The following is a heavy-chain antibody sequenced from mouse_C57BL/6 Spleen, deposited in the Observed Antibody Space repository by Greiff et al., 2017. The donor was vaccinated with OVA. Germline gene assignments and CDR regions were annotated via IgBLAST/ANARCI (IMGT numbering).Heavy chain of an antibody. CDR2: IWGGGST. J-gene: IGHJ3*01. CDR3: AKRGVTTGFAY. D-gene: IGHD2-2*01. CDR1: GFSLTSYG. Sequence: VMLVESGPGLVAPSQSLSITCPVSGFSLTSYGVDWVRQPPGKGLEWLGEIWGGGSTNYNSALMSRLSNSKDNYKSQVFLKMNSLQTDDTAMYYCAKRGVTTGFAYWGQGTLVTVSA. V-gene: IGHV2-9*01.